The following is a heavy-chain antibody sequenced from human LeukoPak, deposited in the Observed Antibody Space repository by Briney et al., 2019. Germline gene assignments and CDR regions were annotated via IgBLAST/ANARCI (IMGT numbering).Heavy chain of an antibody. CDR1: GYTFPGYY. CDR2: INPNSGGT. CDR3: AREHSSSSGKVFDY. J-gene: IGHJ4*02. V-gene: IGHV1-2*02. Sequence: AASVKVSCKASGYTFPGYYMHWVRQAPGQGLEWMGWINPNSGGTNYAQKFQGRVTMTRDMSISTAYMELSRLRSDDTAVYYCAREHSSSSGKVFDYWGQGTLVTVSS. D-gene: IGHD6-6*01.